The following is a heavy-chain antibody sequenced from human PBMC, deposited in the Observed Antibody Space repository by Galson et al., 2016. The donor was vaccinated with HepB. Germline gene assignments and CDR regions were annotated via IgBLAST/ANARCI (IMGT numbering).Heavy chain of an antibody. CDR2: INPSGGSA. D-gene: IGHD3-10*01. V-gene: IGHV1-46*01. CDR1: GYSFSSYH. Sequence: SVKVSCKASGYSFSSYHMHWVRQAPGQGHEWMGIINPSGGSASYAQKFQGRVTMTRDTSTTTLYMELSSLRSEDTAVYYCARDAYGSGSHLGYWGQGTLVTVSS. J-gene: IGHJ4*02. CDR3: ARDAYGSGSHLGY.